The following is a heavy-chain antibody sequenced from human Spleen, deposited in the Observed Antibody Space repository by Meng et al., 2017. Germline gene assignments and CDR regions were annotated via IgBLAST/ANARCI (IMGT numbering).Heavy chain of an antibody. Sequence: QVQLQGSGPGLVVPSGTRSLPCAVSGASIATTNWWGWVRQPPGKGLGWIGEIHLGGRPNYSPSLKSRVTISVDKSNNELSLKLTSVTAADTAVYFCVRIFDSRAQGTLVTVSS. CDR3: VRIFDS. V-gene: IGHV4-4*02. CDR2: IHLGGRP. CDR1: GASIATTNW. J-gene: IGHJ4*02.